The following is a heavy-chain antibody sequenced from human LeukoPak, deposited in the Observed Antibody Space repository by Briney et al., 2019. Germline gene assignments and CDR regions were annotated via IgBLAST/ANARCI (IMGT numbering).Heavy chain of an antibody. CDR1: GYTLTELS. CDR2: FDPEDGET. D-gene: IGHD6-13*01. J-gene: IGHJ4*02. Sequence: ASVKDSCKVSGYTLTELSMHWVRQAPGKGLEWMGGFDPEDGETIYAQKFQGRVTMTEDTSTDTAYMELNSLISEDTAVYYCATGLAGSSKDYWGQGTLVTVSS. CDR3: ATGLAGSSKDY. V-gene: IGHV1-24*01.